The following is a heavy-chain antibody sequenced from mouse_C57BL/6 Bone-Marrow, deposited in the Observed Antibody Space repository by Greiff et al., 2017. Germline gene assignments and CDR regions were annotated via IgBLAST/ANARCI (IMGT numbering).Heavy chain of an antibody. D-gene: IGHD2-4*01. Sequence: VMLVESGGDLVKPGGSLHLSCAASGFTFSSYGMSWVRPPPDTRLEWVATISSGGSYTYYPDSVKGRFTSSRDNAKITLYRQRGSLKAEDTAMYYCARFIYYDYDGAWFAYWGQGTLVTVSA. J-gene: IGHJ3*01. CDR1: GFTFSSYG. CDR3: ARFIYYDYDGAWFAY. CDR2: ISSGGSYT. V-gene: IGHV5-6*02.